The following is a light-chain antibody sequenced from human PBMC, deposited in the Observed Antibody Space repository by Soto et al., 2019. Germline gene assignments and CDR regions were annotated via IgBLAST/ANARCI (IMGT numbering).Light chain of an antibody. CDR3: LQHNSYPRT. CDR1: QSIRKH. CDR2: AAS. Sequence: DIQMTQSPSTLSASVGDRVTITCRASQSIRKHLAWYQQKPGKAPKRLIFAASSLQSGVPSRFSGSGSGTEFTLTITRLQPDDFATYYCLQHNSYPRTFGQGTKVDI. J-gene: IGKJ1*01. V-gene: IGKV1-17*01.